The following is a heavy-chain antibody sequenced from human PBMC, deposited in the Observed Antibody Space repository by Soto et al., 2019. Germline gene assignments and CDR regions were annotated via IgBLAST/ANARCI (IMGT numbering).Heavy chain of an antibody. V-gene: IGHV4-59*01. CDR3: ARDWMEEYSSSSGYYYYGMDV. CDR2: IYYSGST. D-gene: IGHD6-6*01. CDR1: GGSISSYY. Sequence: SETLSLTCTVSGGSISSYYWSWIRQPPGKGLEWIGYIYYSGSTNYNPSLKSRVTISVDTSKNQFSLKLSSVTAADTAVYYCARDWMEEYSSSSGYYYYGMDVWGQGTTVTVSS. J-gene: IGHJ6*02.